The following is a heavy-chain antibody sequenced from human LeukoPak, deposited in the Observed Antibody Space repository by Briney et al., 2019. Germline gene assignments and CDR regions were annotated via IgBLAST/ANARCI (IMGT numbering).Heavy chain of an antibody. J-gene: IGHJ4*02. CDR2: ISSSSSYI. D-gene: IGHD6-13*01. CDR1: GVNFNSYS. Sequence: GGSLRLFCAASGVNFNSYSMNWVRQAPGKELDRVSSISSSSSYIYYADSVKGRFTISRDDAKNSLYLQMNSRRAEDTAVYYCARGEAAAPKDYWGQGTLVTVSS. CDR3: ARGEAAAPKDY. V-gene: IGHV3-21*01.